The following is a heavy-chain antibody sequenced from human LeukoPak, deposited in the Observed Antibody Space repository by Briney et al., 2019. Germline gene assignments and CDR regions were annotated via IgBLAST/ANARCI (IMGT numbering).Heavy chain of an antibody. CDR1: GYAFSNYG. Sequence: ASVKVSCKASGYAFSNYGISWVRQAPGQGPEWLGWISTFNGHTTYALKFQDRGTMTTDTSTDTAYLELRSLRTDDTAVYYCARRHLVGSGYFDHWGQGTLVTVSS. D-gene: IGHD2-15*01. CDR3: ARRHLVGSGYFDH. J-gene: IGHJ4*02. CDR2: ISTFNGHT. V-gene: IGHV1-18*01.